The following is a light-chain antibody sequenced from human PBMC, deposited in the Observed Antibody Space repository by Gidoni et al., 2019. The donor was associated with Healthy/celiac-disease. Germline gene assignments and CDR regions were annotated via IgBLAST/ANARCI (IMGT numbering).Light chain of an antibody. CDR3: QQYDNLPFLF. Sequence: DIQMTQSSSSLSASVGASVTITGQASQDISNYLNWYQQKPGKAPKLLIYDASNLETGVPSRFSGSGSGTDFTFTISSLQPEDIATYYCQQYDNLPFLFFGPXTKVDIK. V-gene: IGKV1-33*01. J-gene: IGKJ3*01. CDR2: DAS. CDR1: QDISNY.